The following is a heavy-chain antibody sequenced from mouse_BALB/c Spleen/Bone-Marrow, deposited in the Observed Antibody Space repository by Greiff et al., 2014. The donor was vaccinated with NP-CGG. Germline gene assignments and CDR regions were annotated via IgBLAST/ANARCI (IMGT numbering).Heavy chain of an antibody. D-gene: IGHD2-12*01. J-gene: IGHJ4*01. CDR1: GYKFTDYE. CDR2: IDPETGGT. CDR3: TREGIYFSYDVPMDY. V-gene: IGHV1-15*01. Sequence: QVHVKQSGAELVRPGASVTLSCKASGYKFTDYEMHWVKQTPVHGLVWIGSIDPETGGTAYNQNFKGKATLTADRSSTTAYMELRSLTSEDSAVYYCTREGIYFSYDVPMDYWGQGTSVTVSS.